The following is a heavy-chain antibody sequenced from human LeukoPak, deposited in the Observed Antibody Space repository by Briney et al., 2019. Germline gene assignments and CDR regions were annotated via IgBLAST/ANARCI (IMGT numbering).Heavy chain of an antibody. V-gene: IGHV3-30-3*01. Sequence: QPGGSLRLSCAASGFTFNNYAMHWVRQAPGKGLEWVAVISYDGSNKYYADSVKGRFTISRDNSKNTLYLQMNSLRAEDTAVYYCARDEDYGDYSIDYWGQGTLVTVSS. D-gene: IGHD4-17*01. CDR3: ARDEDYGDYSIDY. CDR1: GFTFNNYA. CDR2: ISYDGSNK. J-gene: IGHJ4*02.